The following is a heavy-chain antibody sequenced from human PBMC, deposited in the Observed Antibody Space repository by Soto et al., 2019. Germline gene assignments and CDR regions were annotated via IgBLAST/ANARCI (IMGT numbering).Heavy chain of an antibody. V-gene: IGHV4-39*01. CDR2: IYYSGST. Sequence: PSETLSLPCTVSGGSISSSSYYWGWIRQPPGKGLEWIGSIYYSGSTYYNPSLKSRVTISVDTSKNQFSLKLSSVTAADTAVYYCARRGYYAISAFDIWGQGTMVTVSS. CDR3: ARRGYYAISAFDI. CDR1: GGSISSSSYY. J-gene: IGHJ3*02. D-gene: IGHD2-8*01.